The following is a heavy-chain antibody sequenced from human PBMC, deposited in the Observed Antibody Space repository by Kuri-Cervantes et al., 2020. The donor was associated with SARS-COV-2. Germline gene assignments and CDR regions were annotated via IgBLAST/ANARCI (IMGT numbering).Heavy chain of an antibody. CDR2: ISYDGSNK. J-gene: IGHJ4*02. CDR3: ARWGRWQQLVEGYFDY. CDR1: GFTFSSYS. Sequence: GGSLRLSCAASGFTFSSYSMNWVRQAPGKGLEWVAVISYDGSNKYYADSVKGRFTISRDNSKNTLYLQMNSLRAEDTAVYYCARWGRWQQLVEGYFDYWGQGTLVTVSS. D-gene: IGHD6-13*01. V-gene: IGHV3-30*03.